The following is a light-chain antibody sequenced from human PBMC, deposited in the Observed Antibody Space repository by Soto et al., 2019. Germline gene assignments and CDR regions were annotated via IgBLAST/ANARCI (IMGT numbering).Light chain of an antibody. V-gene: IGKV1-16*01. CDR3: QQYSAYPFT. Sequence: IQMTQSPSSLSASVGDRVTITCRPSQDIANYLAWFQQKSGKAPKSLIYTASNLHDGVPSRFSGIKSGTDFTLTITGLQPEDFATYYCQQYSAYPFTFGPGTTVDIK. CDR2: TAS. CDR1: QDIANY. J-gene: IGKJ3*01.